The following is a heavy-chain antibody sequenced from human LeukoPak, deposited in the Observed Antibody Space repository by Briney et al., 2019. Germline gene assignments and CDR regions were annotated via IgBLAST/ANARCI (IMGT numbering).Heavy chain of an antibody. CDR2: IRGSGGST. CDR1: GFTSSSYA. V-gene: IGHV3-23*01. CDR3: AKDQYNWNFEVSGPYDY. D-gene: IGHD1-7*01. Sequence: GGSLRLSCVASGFTSSSYAMSWVRQAPGEGLEWGSTIRGSGGSTYYADSVKGRFSISRDNSKSTLYLQMNSLRTEDTAVYYCAKDQYNWNFEVSGPYDYWGQGSLVTVSS. J-gene: IGHJ4*02.